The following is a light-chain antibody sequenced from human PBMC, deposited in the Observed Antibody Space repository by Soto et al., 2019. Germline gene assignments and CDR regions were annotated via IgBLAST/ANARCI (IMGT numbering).Light chain of an antibody. CDR1: SSDIGSNP. J-gene: IGLJ2*01. CDR2: RDN. V-gene: IGLV1-44*01. Sequence: QSVLTQPPSASGTPGQRVAISCSGGSSDIGSNPVNCYLHLPGAAPKLLIYRDNQRPSGVPDRYSGSKSGTSASLTISGLQSEDVADYFCSAWDDSIYGPVFGGGTKLTV. CDR3: SAWDDSIYGPV.